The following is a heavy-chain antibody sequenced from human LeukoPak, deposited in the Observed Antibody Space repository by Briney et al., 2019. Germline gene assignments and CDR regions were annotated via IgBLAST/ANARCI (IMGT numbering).Heavy chain of an antibody. J-gene: IGHJ6*02. V-gene: IGHV3-48*04. CDR3: ARGGSGSLDV. CDR1: GFTFSSYA. Sequence: GGSLRLSCAASGFTFSSYAMSWVRQAPGKGLEWVSYISSSSSTIYYADSVKGRFTISRDNAKNSLYLQMNSLRAEDTAVYYCARGGSGSLDVWGQGTTVTVSS. D-gene: IGHD3-10*01. CDR2: ISSSSSTI.